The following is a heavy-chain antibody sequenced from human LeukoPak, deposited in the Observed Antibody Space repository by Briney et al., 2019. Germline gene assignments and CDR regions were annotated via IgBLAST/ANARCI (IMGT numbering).Heavy chain of an antibody. CDR3: AKDGEERRGPYSSPYYFDY. CDR1: GFTFSSYA. J-gene: IGHJ4*02. D-gene: IGHD6-13*01. Sequence: PGGSLRPSCAASGFTFSSYAMSWVRQAPGKGLEWVSAISGSGGSTYYTDSVKGRFTISRDNSKNTLYLQMNSLRAEDTAVYYCAKDGEERRGPYSSPYYFDYWGQGTLVTVSS. CDR2: ISGSGGST. V-gene: IGHV3-23*01.